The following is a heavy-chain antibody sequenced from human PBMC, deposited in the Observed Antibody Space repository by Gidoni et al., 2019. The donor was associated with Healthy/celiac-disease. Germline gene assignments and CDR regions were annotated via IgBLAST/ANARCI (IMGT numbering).Heavy chain of an antibody. CDR2: ISGSGGST. CDR1: GFTFSSYA. V-gene: IGHV3-23*01. CDR3: AKPGYSSGWYPVYYFDY. D-gene: IGHD6-19*01. Sequence: EVQLLESGGGLVQPGGSLRLACAASGFTFSSYAMSWVRQAPWKGLEWVSAISGSGGSTYYADSVKGRFTISRDNSKNTLYLQMNSLRAEDTAVYYCAKPGYSSGWYPVYYFDYWGQGTLVTVSS. J-gene: IGHJ4*02.